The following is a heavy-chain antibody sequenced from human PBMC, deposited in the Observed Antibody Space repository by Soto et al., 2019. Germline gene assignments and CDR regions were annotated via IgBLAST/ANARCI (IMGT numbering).Heavy chain of an antibody. V-gene: IGHV2-5*02. Sequence: QITLKESGPTLVKPTQTLTLTCTFSGFSLSTSGVGVGWIRQPPGKALEWLALIYWDDDKRYSPSLKSRLTITKDTSKNQVVLTMTNMDPVDTATYYCALPGYCSSTSCYSRDYYFDYWGQGTLVTVSS. CDR2: IYWDDDK. J-gene: IGHJ4*02. D-gene: IGHD2-2*01. CDR3: ALPGYCSSTSCYSRDYYFDY. CDR1: GFSLSTSGVG.